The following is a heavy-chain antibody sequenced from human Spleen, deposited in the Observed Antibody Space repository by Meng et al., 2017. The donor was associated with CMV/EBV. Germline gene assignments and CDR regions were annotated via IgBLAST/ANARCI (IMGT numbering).Heavy chain of an antibody. CDR2: IYYRGST. Sequence: SGGSIGSGSYSWSWIRQHPGKGLEWIENIYYRGSTCYTPSLKSRVMISLDTSKNQLSLKLNSVTAADTAVYYCARESIVTAGTHLDYWGQGTLVTVSS. CDR3: ARESIVTAGTHLDY. V-gene: IGHV4-31*02. CDR1: GGSIGSGSYS. D-gene: IGHD6-13*01. J-gene: IGHJ4*02.